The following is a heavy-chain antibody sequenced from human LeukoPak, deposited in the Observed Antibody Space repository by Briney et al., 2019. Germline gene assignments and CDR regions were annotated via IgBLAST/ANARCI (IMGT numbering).Heavy chain of an antibody. CDR3: ARRETYYYYMDV. Sequence: SQTLSLTCTVSGGSISSGGNYWSWIRQPPGKGLEWIGYIYHSGNPYYNPSLKSRVTISVDRSKNQFSLKLSSVTAADTAVYYCARRETYYYYMDVWGKGTTVTVSS. CDR1: GGSISSGGNY. J-gene: IGHJ6*03. CDR2: IYHSGNP. V-gene: IGHV4-30-2*01.